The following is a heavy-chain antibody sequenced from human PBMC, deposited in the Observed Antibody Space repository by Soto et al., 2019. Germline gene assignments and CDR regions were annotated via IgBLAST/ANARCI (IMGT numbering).Heavy chain of an antibody. CDR3: AKATKYILTGRPQKNYYFDY. D-gene: IGHD3-9*01. CDR2: ISGSGGST. V-gene: IGHV3-23*01. CDR1: GFTFSSYA. Sequence: GGSLRLSCAASGFTFSSYAMSWVRQAPGKGLEWVSAISGSGGSTYYADSVKGRFTISRDNSKNTLYLQMNSLRAEDTAVYYCAKATKYILTGRPQKNYYFDYWGQGTLVTVSS. J-gene: IGHJ4*02.